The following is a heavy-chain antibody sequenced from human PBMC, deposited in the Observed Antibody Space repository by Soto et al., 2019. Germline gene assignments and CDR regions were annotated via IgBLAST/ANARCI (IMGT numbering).Heavy chain of an antibody. J-gene: IGHJ4*02. CDR3: AKDLVPGIAVAGTRNFDY. CDR2: ISYDGSNK. V-gene: IGHV3-30*18. Sequence: GGSLRLSCAASGFTFSSYGMHWVRQAPGKGLEWVAVISYDGSNKYYADSVKGRFTISRDNSKNTLYLQMNSLRAEDTAVYYCAKDLVPGIAVAGTRNFDYWGQGTLVTVSS. D-gene: IGHD6-19*01. CDR1: GFTFSSYG.